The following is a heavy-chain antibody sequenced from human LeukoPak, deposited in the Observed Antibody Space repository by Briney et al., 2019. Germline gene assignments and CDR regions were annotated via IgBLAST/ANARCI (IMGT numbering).Heavy chain of an antibody. J-gene: IGHJ4*02. V-gene: IGHV4-61*01. CDR2: IYDSGST. Sequence: SETLSLTCTVSGGSVSSGNYYWSWIRQPPGKGLEWIGYIYDSGSTSYNPSLKSRVTISVDTSKNQFSLKLTSVTAADTAVYYCARGGWDYYDSSGYYYLDYWGQGTLVTVSS. CDR1: GGSVSSGNYY. D-gene: IGHD3-22*01. CDR3: ARGGWDYYDSSGYYYLDY.